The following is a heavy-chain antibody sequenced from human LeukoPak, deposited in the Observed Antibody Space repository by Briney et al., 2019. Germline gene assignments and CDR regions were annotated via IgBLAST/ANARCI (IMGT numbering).Heavy chain of an antibody. V-gene: IGHV3-74*01. J-gene: IGHJ4*02. CDR2: IKTDGSST. CDR3: ARESAGAALGD. D-gene: IGHD6-6*01. Sequence: GGSLRLSCAVSGLTFSGYWMHWVRQAPGKGLVWVSRIKTDGSSTGYADSVKGRFTISRDNAKNTLYLQMDSLSAEDTAVYYCARESAGAALGDWGQGTLVTVSS. CDR1: GLTFSGYW.